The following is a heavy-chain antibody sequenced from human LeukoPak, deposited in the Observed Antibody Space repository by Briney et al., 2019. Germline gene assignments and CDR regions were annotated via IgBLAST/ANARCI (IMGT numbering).Heavy chain of an antibody. V-gene: IGHV3-21*01. CDR2: ISSSSSYI. J-gene: IGHJ2*01. CDR1: GFTFRSHA. CDR3: AREVMVVVATTFWYFDL. Sequence: GGSLRLSCAASGFTFRSHAMRWVRQAPGKGLEWVSSISSSSSYIYYADSVKGRFTISRDNAKNSLYLQMNSLRAEDSAVYYCAREVMVVVATTFWYFDLWGRGTLVTVSS. D-gene: IGHD2-15*01.